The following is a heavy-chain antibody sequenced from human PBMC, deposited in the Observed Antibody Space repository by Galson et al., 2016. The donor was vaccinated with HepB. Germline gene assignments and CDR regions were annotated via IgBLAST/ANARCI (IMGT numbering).Heavy chain of an antibody. CDR3: TRGVLVTTASMAFAY. D-gene: IGHD4-11*01. CDR1: GGSISDNSW. J-gene: IGHJ4*02. V-gene: IGHV4-4*02. CDR2: IYQTGTA. Sequence: SETLSLTCAVSGGSISDNSWWTWVRQSPGKELEWIGEIYQTGTAHYNPSFTSRATISVDKSKNQIPLRLNSVTAADTAVYYCTRGVLVTTASMAFAYWGQGTLVSVSS.